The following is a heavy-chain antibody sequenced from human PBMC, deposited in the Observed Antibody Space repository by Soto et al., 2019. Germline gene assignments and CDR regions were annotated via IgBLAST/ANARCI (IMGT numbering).Heavy chain of an antibody. V-gene: IGHV3-48*02. J-gene: IGHJ6*02. D-gene: IGHD3-3*01. CDR1: GFTFSSYS. CDR2: ISSSSSTI. Sequence: GSLRLACTASGFTFSSYSMNWVRQAPGKGLEWVSYISSSSSTIYYADSVKGRFTISRDNAKNSLYLQMNSLRDEDTAVYYCAGYYDFCSGPLSVWGQGTKVTVSS. CDR3: AGYYDFCSGPLSV.